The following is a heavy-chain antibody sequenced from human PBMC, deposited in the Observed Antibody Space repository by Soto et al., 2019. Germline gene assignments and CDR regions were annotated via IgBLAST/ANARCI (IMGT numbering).Heavy chain of an antibody. J-gene: IGHJ4*02. CDR1: GYTLTSYV. CDR3: VGGQSVVNRLSAGIDY. V-gene: IGHV1-8*01. CDR2: MNYNSGNT. D-gene: IGHD2-2*01. Sequence: ASVKVSCQASGYTLTSYVINWVRQATGRILEWIGRMNYNSGNTGYAQKFQGRVTMTRNISMSRAYMELSSLRYEDTAVYCCVGGQSVVNRLSAGIDYWGQGTLVTVSS.